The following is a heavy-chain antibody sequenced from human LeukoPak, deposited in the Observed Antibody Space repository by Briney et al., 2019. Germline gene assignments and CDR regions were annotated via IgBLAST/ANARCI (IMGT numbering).Heavy chain of an antibody. D-gene: IGHD6-13*01. CDR3: ARPAYSSTWYYFEY. V-gene: IGHV3-7*01. Sequence: GGSLRLSCAASGFTFSNYWMSWVRQAPGKGLEWVANIKEYGSEKYYVDSVKGRFTISRDNTKSPLYLEMNSLRVEDTAVYYCARPAYSSTWYYFEYWGQGTLVTVSS. CDR2: IKEYGSEK. J-gene: IGHJ4*02. CDR1: GFTFSNYW.